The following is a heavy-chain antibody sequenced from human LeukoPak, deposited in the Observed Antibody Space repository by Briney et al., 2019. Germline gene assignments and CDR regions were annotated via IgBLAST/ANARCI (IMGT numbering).Heavy chain of an antibody. V-gene: IGHV1-2*02. CDR3: ARGPAGWLQFSGYFDC. D-gene: IGHD5-24*01. J-gene: IGHJ4*02. CDR2: INPNSGGT. CDR1: GYTFTGYY. Sequence: ASVKVSCKASGYTFTGYYMHWVRQAPGQGLEWMGWINPNSGGTNYAQKFQGRVTMTRDTSISTAYMELSRLRSDDTAVYYCARGPAGWLQFSGYFDCWGQGTLVTVSS.